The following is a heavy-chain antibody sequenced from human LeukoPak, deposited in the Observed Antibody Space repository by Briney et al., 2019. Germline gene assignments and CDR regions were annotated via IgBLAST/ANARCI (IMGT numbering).Heavy chain of an antibody. CDR3: ARDSRTESYDFWSGYWKYYYYYMDV. CDR1: GGSFSGYY. V-gene: IGHV4-34*01. Sequence: SETLSLTCAVYGGSFSGYYWSWIRQPPGKGLEWIGEINHSGSTYYNPSLKSRVTISVDTSKNQFSLKLSSVTAADTAVYYCARDSRTESYDFWSGYWKYYYYYMDVWGKGTTVTVSS. J-gene: IGHJ6*03. CDR2: INHSGST. D-gene: IGHD3-3*01.